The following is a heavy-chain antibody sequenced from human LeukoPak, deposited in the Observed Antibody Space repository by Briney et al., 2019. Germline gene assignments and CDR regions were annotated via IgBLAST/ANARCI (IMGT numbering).Heavy chain of an antibody. J-gene: IGHJ1*01. D-gene: IGHD1-26*01. CDR3: ASYSGSYYAHFQH. Sequence: SETLSLTCTVSGGSISSSSYYWGWIRQPPGKGLEWIGSIYYSGSTYYNPSLKSRVTISVDTSKNQFSLKLSSVTAADTAVYYCASYSGSYYAHFQHWGQGTLVTVAS. CDR2: IYYSGST. V-gene: IGHV4-39*01. CDR1: GGSISSSSYY.